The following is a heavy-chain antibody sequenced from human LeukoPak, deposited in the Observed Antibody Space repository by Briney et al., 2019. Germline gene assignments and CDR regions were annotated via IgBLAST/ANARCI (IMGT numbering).Heavy chain of an antibody. CDR3: ATYYYDSSGYYLPSDY. CDR2: IIPIFGTA. V-gene: IGHV1-69*05. J-gene: IGHJ4*02. D-gene: IGHD3-22*01. CDR1: GGTFSSYA. Sequence: SVKVSCKASGGTFSSYAISWVRQAPGQGLEWMGGIIPIFGTANYAQKFQGRVTITTDESTSTAYMELSSLRSEDTAVYYCATYYYDSSGYYLPSDYWGQGTLVTVSS.